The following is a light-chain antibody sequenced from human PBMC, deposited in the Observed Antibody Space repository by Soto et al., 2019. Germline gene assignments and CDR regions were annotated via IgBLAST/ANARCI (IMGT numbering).Light chain of an antibody. CDR1: QSISSW. V-gene: IGKV1-5*01. CDR3: QQYNSLSRT. CDR2: AAS. J-gene: IGKJ1*01. Sequence: DIQMTQSPSTLSASVGDRVTITCRASQSISSWLAWYQQKPGKAPKLLIYAASSLESGVPSRFSGSGSGTEFTLTISSLQPDDFATYYCQQYNSLSRTFGQGTKVEIK.